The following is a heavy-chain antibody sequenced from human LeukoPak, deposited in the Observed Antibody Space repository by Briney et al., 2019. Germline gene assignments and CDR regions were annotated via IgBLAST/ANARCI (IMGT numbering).Heavy chain of an antibody. CDR1: GGSISGSSYY. J-gene: IGHJ4*02. D-gene: IGHD3-10*01. CDR3: ARIGNYYGSGSYQP. V-gene: IGHV4-61*05. Sequence: SETLSLTCTVSGGSISGSSYYWGWIRQPPGKGLEWIGYIYYSGSTNYNPSLKSRVTISVDTSKNQFSLKLSSVTAADTAVYYCARIGNYYGSGSYQPWGQGTLVTVSS. CDR2: IYYSGST.